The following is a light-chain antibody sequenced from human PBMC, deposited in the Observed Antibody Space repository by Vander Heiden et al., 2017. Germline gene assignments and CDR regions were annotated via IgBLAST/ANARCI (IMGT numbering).Light chain of an antibody. CDR1: QSISSY. CDR3: QKSDSTPPT. V-gene: IGKV1-39*01. Sequence: DIQMTQSPSSLSASVGDRVTITCRASQSISSYLNWYQQKPGKAPKLLIYAASSLQSGVPSRFSGSGSGTDFTLTISSLQPEDFATYYCQKSDSTPPTFGGGTKVEIK. J-gene: IGKJ4*01. CDR2: AAS.